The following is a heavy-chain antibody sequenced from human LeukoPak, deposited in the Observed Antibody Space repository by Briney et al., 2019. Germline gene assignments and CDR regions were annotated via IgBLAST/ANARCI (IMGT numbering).Heavy chain of an antibody. Sequence: SGTLSLTCAVYGGSFSGYYWSWIRQPPGKGLEWIGEINHSGSTNYNPSLKSRVTISIDTSKNQFSLKVNSVTAADTAVYYCVRQLPGSNPNWIDPWGQGTLVTVSS. V-gene: IGHV4-34*01. J-gene: IGHJ5*02. CDR1: GGSFSGYY. CDR2: INHSGST. D-gene: IGHD1-26*01. CDR3: VRQLPGSNPNWIDP.